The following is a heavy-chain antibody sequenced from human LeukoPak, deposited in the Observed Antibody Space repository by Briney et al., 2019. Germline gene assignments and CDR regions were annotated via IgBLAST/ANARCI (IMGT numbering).Heavy chain of an antibody. Sequence: GESLKISCKGSGYSFTSYWISWVRQMPGKGLEWMGRIDPSDSYTNYSPSFQGHVTISADKSISTAYLQWSSLKASDTAMYYCARHPGAGSYGYYYGMDVWGQGTTVTVSS. V-gene: IGHV5-10-1*01. D-gene: IGHD1-26*01. CDR1: GYSFTSYW. CDR2: IDPSDSYT. J-gene: IGHJ6*02. CDR3: ARHPGAGSYGYYYGMDV.